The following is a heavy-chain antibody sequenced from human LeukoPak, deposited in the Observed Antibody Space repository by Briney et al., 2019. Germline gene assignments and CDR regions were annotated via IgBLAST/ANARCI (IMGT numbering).Heavy chain of an antibody. Sequence: KPSETLSLTCAVYGGSFSGYYWSWIRQPPGKGLGWIGEINHSGSTNYNPSLKSRVTISVDTSKNQFSLKLSSVTAADTAVYYCARHPPLRWYPPPHDVWYFQHWGQGTLVTVSS. J-gene: IGHJ1*01. CDR1: GGSFSGYY. D-gene: IGHD4-23*01. CDR3: ARHPPLRWYPPPHDVWYFQH. CDR2: INHSGST. V-gene: IGHV4-34*01.